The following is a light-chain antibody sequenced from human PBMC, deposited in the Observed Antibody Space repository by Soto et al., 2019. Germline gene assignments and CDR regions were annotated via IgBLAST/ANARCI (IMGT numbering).Light chain of an antibody. V-gene: IGKV3-20*01. Sequence: EIVLTQSPGTLSLSPGGRATLSCRASQSVSSSYLTWYQQKPGQAPRVLVYGSSRRATGIPDRFSGSGSGTDFTLTISRLEPEDFAVYYCQQYGRSPGYTFGQGTKLEIK. J-gene: IGKJ2*01. CDR1: QSVSSSY. CDR3: QQYGRSPGYT. CDR2: GSS.